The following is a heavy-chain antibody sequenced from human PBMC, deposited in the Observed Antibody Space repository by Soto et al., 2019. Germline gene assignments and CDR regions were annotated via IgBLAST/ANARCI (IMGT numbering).Heavy chain of an antibody. CDR1: GGTFSSYT. V-gene: IGHV1-69*02. CDR2: IIPILGIA. J-gene: IGHJ3*02. CDR3: ARLLVAATVTPYDAFDI. D-gene: IGHD4-17*01. Sequence: GASVKVSCKASGGTFSSYTISWVRQAPGQGLEWMGRIIPILGIANYAQKFQGRVTITADKSTSTAYMELSSLRSEDTAVYYCARLLVAATVTPYDAFDIWGQGTRVTVSS.